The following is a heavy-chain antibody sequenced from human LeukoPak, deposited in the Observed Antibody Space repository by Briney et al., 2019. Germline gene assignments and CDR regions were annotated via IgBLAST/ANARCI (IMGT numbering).Heavy chain of an antibody. J-gene: IGHJ4*02. CDR1: GFTFSSYA. CDR2: ISGSGGST. V-gene: IGHV3-23*01. Sequence: GGSLRLSCAASGFTFSSYAMSWVRQAPGKGLEWVSAISGSGGSTYYADSVKGRFTISRDNSKNTLYPQMNSLRAEDTAVYYCAKDHYYDSSGYYDYWGQGTLVTVSS. CDR3: AKDHYYDSSGYYDY. D-gene: IGHD3-22*01.